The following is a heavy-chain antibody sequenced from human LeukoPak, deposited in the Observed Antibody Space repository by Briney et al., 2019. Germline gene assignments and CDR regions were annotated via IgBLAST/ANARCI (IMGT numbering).Heavy chain of an antibody. CDR1: GGSINSGGYY. V-gene: IGHV4-31*03. CDR3: AREDHDYFAMDV. Sequence: PSQTLSLTCTVSGGSINSGGYYWSWIRQHPGKGLEWLGYIYYRGNTHYNSSLKSRVTISVDTSKNQFSLKLSSVTAADSAVYYCAREDHDYFAMDVWGQGTTVTVSS. J-gene: IGHJ6*02. CDR2: IYYRGNT.